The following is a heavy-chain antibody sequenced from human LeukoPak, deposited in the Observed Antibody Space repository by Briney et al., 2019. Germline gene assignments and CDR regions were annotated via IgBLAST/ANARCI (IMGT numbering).Heavy chain of an antibody. Sequence: ASVKVSCKASGYTFTGYYMHWVRQAPGQGLEWMGWINPNSGGTNYAQKFQGRVTMTRDTSISTAYMELSRLRSDDTAVYYCARVEKRLRYFDRLYLFDYWGQGTLVTVSS. CDR1: GYTFTGYY. J-gene: IGHJ4*02. CDR3: ARVEKRLRYFDRLYLFDY. V-gene: IGHV1-2*02. D-gene: IGHD3-9*01. CDR2: INPNSGGT.